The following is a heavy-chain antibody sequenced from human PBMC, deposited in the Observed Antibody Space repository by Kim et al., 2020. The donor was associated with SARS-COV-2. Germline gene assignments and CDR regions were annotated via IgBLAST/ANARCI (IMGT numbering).Heavy chain of an antibody. D-gene: IGHD6-19*01. J-gene: IGHJ3*01. CDR1: GFTFSSYW. CDR2: XXQDGNQK. Sequence: GGSLRLSCAASGFTFSSYWMTWVRQAPGKGLXXVANXXQDGNQKYYVDSVKGRXXXSRXXXKNSXXLXXNSLXXXDTXXXYXXXDGXXXSSXXXAF. CDR3: XXDGXXXSSXXXAF. V-gene: IGHV3-7*01.